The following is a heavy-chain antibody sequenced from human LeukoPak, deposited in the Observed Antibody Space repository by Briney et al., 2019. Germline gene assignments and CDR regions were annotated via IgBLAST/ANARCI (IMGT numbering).Heavy chain of an antibody. V-gene: IGHV3-66*01. D-gene: IGHD3-16*01. CDR3: ARDRGRH. CDR2: IYSGGST. Sequence: GGSLRLSCAASGFIFSSYAMSWVRQASGKGLEWVSVIYSGGSTYYADSVKGRFTISRDNSKNTLYLQMNSLRAEDTAVYYCARDRGRHWGQGTLVTVSS. CDR1: GFIFSSYA. J-gene: IGHJ4*02.